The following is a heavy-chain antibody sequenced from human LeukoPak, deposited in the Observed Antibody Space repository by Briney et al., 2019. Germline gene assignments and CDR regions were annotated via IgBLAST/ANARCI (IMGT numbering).Heavy chain of an antibody. CDR2: ISGSGGST. Sequence: GGSLRLSCAASGFTFSSYAMSWVRQAPGKGLEWVSAISGSGGSTYYADSVKGRFTISRDNSKNTLHLQMNSLRAEDTAVYYCAKIQGWFNAAFQIGGQGTMVTVSS. V-gene: IGHV3-23*01. CDR3: AKIQGWFNAAFQI. D-gene: IGHD6-19*01. J-gene: IGHJ3*02. CDR1: GFTFSSYA.